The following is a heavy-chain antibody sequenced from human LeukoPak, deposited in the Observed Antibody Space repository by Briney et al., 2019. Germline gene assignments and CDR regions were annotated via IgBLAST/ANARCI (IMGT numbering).Heavy chain of an antibody. CDR2: ISAGGGST. V-gene: IGHV3-23*01. CDR3: AKSPRSAADNWFDP. CDR1: GFTLSTYA. D-gene: IGHD6-13*01. Sequence: PGGSLRLSCAASGFTLSTYAMNWVRQAPGKGLEWVSGISAGGGSTYYADSVKGRFTISRDNSKNTLYLQMSSLTVEDTAVYYCAKSPRSAADNWFDPWGQGILVTVSS. J-gene: IGHJ5*02.